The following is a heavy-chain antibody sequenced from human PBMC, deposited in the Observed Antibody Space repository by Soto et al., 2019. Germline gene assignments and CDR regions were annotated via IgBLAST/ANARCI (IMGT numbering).Heavy chain of an antibody. CDR1: GYTFTSYA. CDR2: INAGNGNT. CDR3: ARGQWLVFDY. J-gene: IGHJ4*02. V-gene: IGHV1-3*05. Sequence: QVQLVQSGAEEKKPGASVKVSCKASGYTFTSYAMHWVRQAPGQRLEWMGWINAGNGNTKYSQKCQGRVTITRDTSASPAYMELSSLRSEDTAVYYCARGQWLVFDYWGQGTLVTVSS. D-gene: IGHD6-19*01.